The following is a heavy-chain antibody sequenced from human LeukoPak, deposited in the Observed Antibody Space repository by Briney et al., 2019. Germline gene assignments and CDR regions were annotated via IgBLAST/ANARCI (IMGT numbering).Heavy chain of an antibody. Sequence: SETLSLTCTVSRGSIRTADYYWAWVRQPPGEGLEWLGSIYFSGTPYFTPSLKSRVAVSIDTSKNQFSLKVTSVNASDTAVYFCARTSSWYAGAWFDSWGQGTLVTVSS. CDR2: IYFSGTP. J-gene: IGHJ5*01. CDR3: ARTSSWYAGAWFDS. V-gene: IGHV4-39*01. CDR1: RGSIRTADYY. D-gene: IGHD6-13*01.